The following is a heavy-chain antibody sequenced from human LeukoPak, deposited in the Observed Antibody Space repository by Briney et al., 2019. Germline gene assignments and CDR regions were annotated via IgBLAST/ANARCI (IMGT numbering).Heavy chain of an antibody. CDR3: AGLPQRWFQRTDY. CDR2: TNHSGST. V-gene: IGHV4-34*01. J-gene: IGHJ4*02. D-gene: IGHD5-24*01. Sequence: SETLSLTCAVYGVSFSGYYWSWIRQPPGKGLEWIGETNHSGSTNYIPSLKSRVTISVDTSKNQFSLKLSSVTAADTAVYYCAGLPQRWFQRTDYWGQGTLVTVSS. CDR1: GVSFSGYY.